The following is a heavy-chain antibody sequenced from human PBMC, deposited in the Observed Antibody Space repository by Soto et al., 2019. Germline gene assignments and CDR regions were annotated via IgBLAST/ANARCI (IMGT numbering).Heavy chain of an antibody. J-gene: IGHJ6*02. V-gene: IGHV3-49*03. D-gene: IGHD1-1*01. Sequence: GESLKISCTASGFTFGDYAMSWFRQAPGKGLEWVGFIRSKAYGGTTEYAASVKGRFTISRDDSKSIAYLQMNSLKTEDTAVYYCTRGGRTTHYYGMDVWGQGTTVTVSS. CDR2: IRSKAYGGTT. CDR1: GFTFGDYA. CDR3: TRGGRTTHYYGMDV.